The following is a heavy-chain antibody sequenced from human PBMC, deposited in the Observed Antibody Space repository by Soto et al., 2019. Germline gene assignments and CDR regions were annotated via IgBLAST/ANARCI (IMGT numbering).Heavy chain of an antibody. V-gene: IGHV3-33*01. J-gene: IGHJ5*02. CDR3: ARVGRPQHLLTGFDN. Sequence: GRSLRLSCVTSGFTFSDYAMHWVRQAPGKGLEWVAVIRPDGSNRYYADSVKGRFTISRDISKNTLYLQMSSLRADDTAVYFCARVGRPQHLLTGFDNWGQGTLVTVPQ. CDR1: GFTFSDYA. D-gene: IGHD3-16*01. CDR2: IRPDGSNR.